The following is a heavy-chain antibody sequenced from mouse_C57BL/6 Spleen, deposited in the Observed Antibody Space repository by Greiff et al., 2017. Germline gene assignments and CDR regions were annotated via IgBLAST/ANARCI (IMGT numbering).Heavy chain of an antibody. CDR3: ARLYDGYLAY. D-gene: IGHD2-3*01. V-gene: IGHV1-42*01. J-gene: IGHJ3*01. CDR1: GYSFTGYY. CDR2: INPSTGGT. Sequence: VQLQQSGPELVKPGASVTISCKASGYSFTGYYMNWVKQSPEKSLEWIGEINPSTGGTTYNQKFKAKATLTVDKSSSTAYMQLKSLTSEDSAVYYCARLYDGYLAYWGQGTLVTVSA.